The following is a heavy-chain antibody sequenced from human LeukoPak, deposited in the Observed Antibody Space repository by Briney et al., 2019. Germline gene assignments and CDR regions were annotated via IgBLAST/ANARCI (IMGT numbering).Heavy chain of an antibody. J-gene: IGHJ4*02. D-gene: IGHD3-3*01. V-gene: IGHV3-73*01. CDR1: GFTFSVSA. CDR3: ARRTWSGEIKYFDY. CDR2: IRNKANNYAT. Sequence: GGSLRLSCAASGFTFSVSAMYWVRQASGKGLEWVGRIRNKANNYATAYAASLKGRFTISRDDSKNTAYLQMNSLETEDTAIYYCARRTWSGEIKYFDYWGQGTLVTVSS.